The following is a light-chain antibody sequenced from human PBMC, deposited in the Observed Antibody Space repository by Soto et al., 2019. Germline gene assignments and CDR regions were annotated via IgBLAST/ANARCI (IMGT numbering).Light chain of an antibody. J-gene: IGKJ5*01. V-gene: IGKV3-15*01. CDR3: QQYGSSLT. CDR1: QSITSN. Sequence: EIVITPSPATLSVSPGERATFSCRASQSITSNLAWYQQKPGQAPRLLIYDASTRATGIPDRFSGSGSGTDFSLTISRLEPEDFAVYYCQQYGSSLTFGQGTRLEIK. CDR2: DAS.